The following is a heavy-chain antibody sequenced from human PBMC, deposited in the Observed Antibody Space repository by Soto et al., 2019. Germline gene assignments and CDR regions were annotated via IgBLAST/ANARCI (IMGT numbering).Heavy chain of an antibody. CDR1: GFIFSSYA. D-gene: IGHD6-6*01. V-gene: IGHV3-23*01. Sequence: PGGSLRLSCAASGFIFSSYAMSWVRQAPGKGLEWVSAISGSGGSTYYADSVKGRFTISRDNSKNTLYLQMNSLRAEDTAVYYCAKCESIAARPPTCGMDVWGQGTTVTVSS. CDR2: ISGSGGST. J-gene: IGHJ6*02. CDR3: AKCESIAARPPTCGMDV.